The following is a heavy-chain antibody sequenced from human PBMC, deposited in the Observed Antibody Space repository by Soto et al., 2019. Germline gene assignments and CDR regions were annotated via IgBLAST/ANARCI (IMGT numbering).Heavy chain of an antibody. D-gene: IGHD2-2*01. J-gene: IGHJ5*02. CDR1: GGSISSSSYY. Sequence: SETLSLTCTVSGGSISSSSYYWGWIRQPPGKGLEWIGSIYYSGSTYYNTSLKSRVTISVDTSKNQFSLKLSSVTAADTAVYYCARSEGGCSSTSCRGRFDPWGQGTLVTVSS. CDR3: ARSEGGCSSTSCRGRFDP. CDR2: IYYSGST. V-gene: IGHV4-39*01.